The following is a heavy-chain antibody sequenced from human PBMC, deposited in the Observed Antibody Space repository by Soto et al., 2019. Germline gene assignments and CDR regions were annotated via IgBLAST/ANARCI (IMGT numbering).Heavy chain of an antibody. J-gene: IGHJ4*02. CDR3: RTGFLGLCTGANWPLDS. D-gene: IGHD2-8*02. V-gene: IGHV3-33*01. Sequence: QVQLVESGGGVVQPARSLRLSCAASGFTFSRQAMHWVRQAPGRGLEWVAVIWYHGIDKYYADSVKGRFTISRDNSKNTVYLQMNSLRGEDTAVYYCRTGFLGLCTGANWPLDSWCLGTLVTVSS. CDR2: IWYHGIDK. CDR1: GFTFSRQA.